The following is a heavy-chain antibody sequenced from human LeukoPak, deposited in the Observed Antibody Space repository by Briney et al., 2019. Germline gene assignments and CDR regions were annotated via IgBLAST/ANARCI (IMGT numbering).Heavy chain of an antibody. CDR2: ISGSGGNT. CDR3: ARDNRIHHY. CDR1: GFTFSSYA. V-gene: IGHV3-23*01. Sequence: PGGSLRLSCAASGFTFSSYAMTWVRQAPGKGLEWVSGISGSGGNTYYTDSVRGRLSISRDNSKNTLCLRMNSLRAEDTAVYYCARDNRIHHYWGQGTLVTVSS. D-gene: IGHD5-18*01. J-gene: IGHJ4*02.